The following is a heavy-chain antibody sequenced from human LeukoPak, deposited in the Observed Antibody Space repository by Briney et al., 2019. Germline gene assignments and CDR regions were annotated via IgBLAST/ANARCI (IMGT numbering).Heavy chain of an antibody. CDR3: ARGDYNGNPDFDS. CDR2: IYYSGST. V-gene: IGHV4-59*01. CDR1: GGSISSYY. J-gene: IGHJ4*02. Sequence: PSETLSLTCTVSGGSISSYYWSWIRQPPGKGLEWIGYIYYSGSTNCNPSLKSRVTISVDTSKNQFSLNLSSVTAADTAVYYCARGDYNGNPDFDSWGQGTLVTVSS. D-gene: IGHD2-8*01.